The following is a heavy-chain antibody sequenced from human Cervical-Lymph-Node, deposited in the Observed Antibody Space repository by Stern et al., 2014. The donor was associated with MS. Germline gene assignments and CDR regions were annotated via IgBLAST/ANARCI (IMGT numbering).Heavy chain of an antibody. CDR1: RYTFTAYA. Sequence: VQLVQSGAEVKKPGASVKVSCKASRYTFTAYAIHWVRQAPGQRLELMGWINAANGDTKYSQKYQDRITITRDSSAGTAYLEVRSLRSEDTAVYYCAREKRGATGTLFDYWGQGTLVTVTS. CDR2: INAANGDT. V-gene: IGHV1-3*01. D-gene: IGHD1-1*01. J-gene: IGHJ4*02. CDR3: AREKRGATGTLFDY.